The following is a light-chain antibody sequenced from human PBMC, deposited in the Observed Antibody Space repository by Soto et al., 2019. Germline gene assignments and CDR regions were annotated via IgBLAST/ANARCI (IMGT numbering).Light chain of an antibody. CDR2: DAS. J-gene: IGKJ1*01. CDR3: QQYDSYST. V-gene: IGKV1-5*01. Sequence: DIQMTQSPSTLSGSVGDRVTITCRASQTISSWLAWYQQKPGKAPKLLIHDASSLESGVPSRFSGSGSGTEFTLTISSLQPDDFATYYCQQYDSYSTFGQGTKVDIK. CDR1: QTISSW.